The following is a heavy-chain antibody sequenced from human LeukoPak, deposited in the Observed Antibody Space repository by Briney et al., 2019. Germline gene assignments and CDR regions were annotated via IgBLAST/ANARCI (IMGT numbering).Heavy chain of an antibody. CDR3: ARDYYDSSGYYYIDY. CDR1: GGSISSYF. V-gene: IGHV4-59*06. D-gene: IGHD3-22*01. CDR2: IFYSGST. J-gene: IGHJ4*02. Sequence: SETLSLTCTVSGGSISSYFWSWIRQYPGRGLEWIGFIFYSGSTYYNPSLMSRFTMSVDTSKNQFSLKLSSVTAADTAVYYCARDYYDSSGYYYIDYWGQGTLVTVSS.